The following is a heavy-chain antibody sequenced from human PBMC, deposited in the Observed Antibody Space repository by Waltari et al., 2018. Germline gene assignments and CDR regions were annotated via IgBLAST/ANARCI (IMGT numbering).Heavy chain of an antibody. Sequence: QVQLVQSGGEVKKPGASVKVSCKTSGYTFMNFGVTWVRQAPGQGFEWMGWYSGHTGKTNYARKFQGRVTMTTDTSTTTAYLELRSLTSDDTAFYYCARGGMTPWDYWGQGTLVSVSS. V-gene: IGHV1-18*01. D-gene: IGHD3-10*01. CDR1: GYTFMNFG. CDR3: ARGGMTPWDY. CDR2: YSGHTGKT. J-gene: IGHJ4*02.